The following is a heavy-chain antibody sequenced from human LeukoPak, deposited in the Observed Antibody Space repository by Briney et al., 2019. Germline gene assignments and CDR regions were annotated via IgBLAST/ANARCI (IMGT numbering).Heavy chain of an antibody. CDR3: ARSRITMVRGAPDYYYYMDV. D-gene: IGHD3-10*01. CDR2: IYYSGST. J-gene: IGHJ6*03. V-gene: IGHV4-59*01. Sequence: SETLSLTCTVSGGSISSYYWSWIRQPPGKGLEWIGYIYYSGSTNYNPSLKSRVTISVDTSKNQFSLKLSPVTAADTAVYYCARSRITMVRGAPDYYYYMDVWGKGTTVTVSS. CDR1: GGSISSYY.